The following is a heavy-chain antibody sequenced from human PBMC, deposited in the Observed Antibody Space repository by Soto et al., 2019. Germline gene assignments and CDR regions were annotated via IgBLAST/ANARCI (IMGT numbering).Heavy chain of an antibody. CDR3: AREFSNSPEAFDS. CDR1: GGSVNSDNFY. Sequence: LSLTCAVSGGSVNSDNFYWSWIRQPPGRGLEWIGYIYYTGSTNYNPSLKSRVTISIDTSRNQFSLKLSSVTAADTAVYYCAREFSNSPEAFDSWGQGSLVTVSS. D-gene: IGHD6-6*01. V-gene: IGHV4-61*01. J-gene: IGHJ4*02. CDR2: IYYTGST.